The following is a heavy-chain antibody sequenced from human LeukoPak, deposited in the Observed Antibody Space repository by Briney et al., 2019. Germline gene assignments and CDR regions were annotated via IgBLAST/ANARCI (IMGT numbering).Heavy chain of an antibody. V-gene: IGHV3-30*18. CDR3: AKDASPTVTTAYWYFDL. J-gene: IGHJ2*01. CDR2: ISYDGSNK. Sequence: PGGSLRLSCAASGFTFSSYGMHWVRQAPGKGLEWVAVISYDGSNKYYADSVKGRFTISRDNSENTLYLQMNSLRAEDTAVYYCAKDASPTVTTAYWYFDLWGRGTLVTVSS. CDR1: GFTFSSYG. D-gene: IGHD4-17*01.